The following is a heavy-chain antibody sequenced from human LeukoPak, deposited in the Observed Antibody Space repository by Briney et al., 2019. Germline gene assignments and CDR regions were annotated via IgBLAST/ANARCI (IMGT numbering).Heavy chain of an antibody. V-gene: IGHV1-3*01. J-gene: IGHJ4*02. Sequence: ASVKVSCKASGYTFTSYAMHWVRQAPGQRLEWMGWINAGNGNTKHSQKFQGRVTITRDTSASTAYMELSSLRSEDTAVYYCARDLRGGYCSGASCYPGNYWGQGTLVTVSS. D-gene: IGHD2-15*01. CDR2: INAGNGNT. CDR3: ARDLRGGYCSGASCYPGNY. CDR1: GYTFTSYA.